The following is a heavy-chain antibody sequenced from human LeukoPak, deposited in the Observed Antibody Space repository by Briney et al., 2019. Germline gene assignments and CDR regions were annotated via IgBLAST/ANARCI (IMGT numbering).Heavy chain of an antibody. V-gene: IGHV1-2*02. CDR1: GYTFTGYY. D-gene: IGHD5-18*01. J-gene: IGHJ4*02. Sequence: ASVKVSCKASGYTFTGYYMHWVRQAPGQGPEWMGWISPNNGGTRYSQKFQGRVTMTTDTSISTAYMRLSGLTSDDTAVYYCAAPGYKYGYVLDHWGQGTLVTVSS. CDR2: ISPNNGGT. CDR3: AAPGYKYGYVLDH.